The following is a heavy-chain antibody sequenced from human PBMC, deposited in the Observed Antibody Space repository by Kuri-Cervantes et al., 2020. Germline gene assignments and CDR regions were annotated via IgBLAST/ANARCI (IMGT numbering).Heavy chain of an antibody. Sequence: GGSLRLSCAASGFTFSSYAMSWVRQAPGKGLEWVSVISGSGGSTSYADSVKGRFTISRDNAKNTLYLQMNSLRAEDTAVYYCARGGYSSGMGNYWGQGTLVTVSS. J-gene: IGHJ4*02. V-gene: IGHV3-23*01. D-gene: IGHD6-19*01. CDR2: ISGSGGST. CDR1: GFTFSSYA. CDR3: ARGGYSSGMGNY.